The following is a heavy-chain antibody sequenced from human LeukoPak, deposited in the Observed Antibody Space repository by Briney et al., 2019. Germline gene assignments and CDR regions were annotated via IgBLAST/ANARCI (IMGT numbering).Heavy chain of an antibody. Sequence: ASVKVSCKASGYTFTSYDINWVRQATGQGLEWMGWMNPNSGNTGYAQKFQGRVTMTRNTSISTAYMELSSLRSEDTAVYYCAREDHWYYYYYGMDVWGQGATVTVSS. CDR3: AREDHWYYYYYGMDV. V-gene: IGHV1-8*01. CDR2: MNPNSGNT. J-gene: IGHJ6*02. CDR1: GYTFTSYD. D-gene: IGHD1-1*01.